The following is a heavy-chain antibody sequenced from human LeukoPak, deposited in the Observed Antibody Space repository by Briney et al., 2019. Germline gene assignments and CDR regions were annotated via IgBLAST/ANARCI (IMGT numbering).Heavy chain of an antibody. V-gene: IGHV3-21*01. CDR3: ARGPPNWNDFGVFD. D-gene: IGHD1-20*01. CDR1: GFTFSTYW. CDR2: ISSSSSCI. J-gene: IGHJ4*02. Sequence: GGSLRLSCAASGFTFSTYWMSWVRQAPGKGLEWVSSISSSSSCIYYADSVKGRFTISRDNAKNSLYLQMNSLRAEDTAVYYCARGPPNWNDFGVFDWGQGTLVTVSS.